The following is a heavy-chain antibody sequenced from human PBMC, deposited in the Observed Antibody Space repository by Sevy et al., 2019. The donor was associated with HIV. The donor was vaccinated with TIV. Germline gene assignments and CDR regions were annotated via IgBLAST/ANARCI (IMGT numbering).Heavy chain of an antibody. D-gene: IGHD3-22*01. Sequence: GGSLRLSCAASGFTFSSYSMNWVRQAPGKGLEWVSYISSSSSTIYYADSVKDRFTISRDNAKNSLYLQMNSLRDEDTAVYYCARCYYDSSGYCHFDYWGQGTLVTVSS. V-gene: IGHV3-48*02. CDR2: ISSSSSTI. CDR1: GFTFSSYS. CDR3: ARCYYDSSGYCHFDY. J-gene: IGHJ4*02.